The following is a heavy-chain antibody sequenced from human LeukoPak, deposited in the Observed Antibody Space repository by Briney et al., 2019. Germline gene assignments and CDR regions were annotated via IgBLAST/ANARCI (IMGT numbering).Heavy chain of an antibody. CDR3: AKDTAVRYRLINWFDP. CDR1: GFTFSSYG. V-gene: IGHV3-30*18. J-gene: IGHJ5*02. Sequence: PGGSLRLSCVASGFTFSSYGMHWVRQAPGKGLEWVAVISYDGSSKFYADSVKGRFTISRDNSKSTLYLEMNSLRAEDTAVYYCAKDTAVRYRLINWFDPWGQGTLVTVSS. D-gene: IGHD3-16*02. CDR2: ISYDGSSK.